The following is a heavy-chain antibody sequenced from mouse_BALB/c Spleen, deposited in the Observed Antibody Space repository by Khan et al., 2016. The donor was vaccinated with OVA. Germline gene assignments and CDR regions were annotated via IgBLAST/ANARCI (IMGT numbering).Heavy chain of an antibody. CDR3: ASHITGSFAY. Sequence: EVKLVESGGDLVKPGGSLRLSCAASGFTFSAYGMAWVRQAPDKRLEWVATINSDGGYTYYPDTVKGRFTISRNNAENTLSLQMSSLKSEDTAIYYCASHITGSFAYWGQGTLVTVSA. D-gene: IGHD4-1*01. J-gene: IGHJ3*01. V-gene: IGHV5-6*02. CDR2: INSDGGYT. CDR1: GFTFSAYG.